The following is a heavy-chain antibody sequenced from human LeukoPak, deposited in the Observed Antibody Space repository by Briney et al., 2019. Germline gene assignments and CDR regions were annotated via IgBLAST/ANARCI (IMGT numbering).Heavy chain of an antibody. CDR3: AKDRHPTFGDIGYYYMDV. V-gene: IGHV1-2*02. CDR1: GYTFTGYY. J-gene: IGHJ6*03. D-gene: IGHD4-17*01. CDR2: INPNSGGT. Sequence: ASVKVSCKASGYTFTGYYMHWVRQAPGQGLEWMGWINPNSGGTNYAQKFQGRVTMTRDTSISTAYMELSRLRSDDTAVYYCAKDRHPTFGDIGYYYMDVWGKGTTVTISS.